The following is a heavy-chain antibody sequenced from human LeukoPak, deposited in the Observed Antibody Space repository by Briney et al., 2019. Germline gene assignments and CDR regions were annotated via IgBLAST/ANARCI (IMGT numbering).Heavy chain of an antibody. J-gene: IGHJ4*02. CDR1: GGSINSGNYY. V-gene: IGHV4-61*02. D-gene: IGHD3-3*01. CDR3: ARRYPLRFWSGYQVPYYFDY. Sequence: SETLSLTCTVSGGSINSGNYYWSWIRQPAGKGLEWIGRIYRSGSTNYNPSLKSRVTISVDTSKNQFSLKLSSVTAADTAVYYCARRYPLRFWSGYQVPYYFDYWGQGTLVTVSS. CDR2: IYRSGST.